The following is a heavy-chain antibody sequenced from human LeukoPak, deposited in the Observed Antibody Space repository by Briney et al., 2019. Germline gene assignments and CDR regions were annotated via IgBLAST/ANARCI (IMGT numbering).Heavy chain of an antibody. CDR2: INDSGSS. V-gene: IGHV4-39*07. CDR1: GGSISSSSYY. Sequence: PSETLSLTCTVPGGSISSSSYYWSWIRQPPGKGLEWIGEINDSGSSNYIPSLKSRVTISVDRSKNQFSLKLSSVTAADTAVYYCAGYVLRYFDWLFQNRYYYMDVWGKGTTVTVSS. D-gene: IGHD3-9*01. J-gene: IGHJ6*03. CDR3: AGYVLRYFDWLFQNRYYYMDV.